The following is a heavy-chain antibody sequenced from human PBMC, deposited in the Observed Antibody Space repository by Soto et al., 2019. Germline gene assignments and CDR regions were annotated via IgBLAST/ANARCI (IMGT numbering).Heavy chain of an antibody. D-gene: IGHD2-21*01. Sequence: GGSLRLSCAASGFTFSSYEMNWVRQAPGKGLEWVSYISPKSTYRNYADSVKGRFTISRDNTKSSLFLQMNSLGVEDTAVYYCARGGGGGLFEHWGQGVLVTVSS. CDR1: GFTFSSYE. V-gene: IGHV3-48*03. CDR2: ISPKSTYR. CDR3: ARGGGGGLFEH. J-gene: IGHJ4*02.